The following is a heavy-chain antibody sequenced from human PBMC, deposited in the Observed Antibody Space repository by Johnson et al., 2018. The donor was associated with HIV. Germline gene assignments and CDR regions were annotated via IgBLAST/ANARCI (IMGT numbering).Heavy chain of an antibody. CDR1: FRSYA. CDR3: AKSQDRSAHDYDFDL. D-gene: IGHD3-22*01. CDR2: ISGTGGTT. Sequence: FRSYAMSWVRQAPGRGLEWVSSISGTGGTTYYADSVKGRFTISRDNSKNMLFLQMNSLRAEDTAVYYCAKSQDRSAHDYDFDLWGQGTVVTVSS. V-gene: IGHV3-23*01. J-gene: IGHJ3*01.